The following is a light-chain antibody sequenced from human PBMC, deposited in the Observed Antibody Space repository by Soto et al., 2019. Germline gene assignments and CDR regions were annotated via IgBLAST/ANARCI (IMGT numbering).Light chain of an antibody. CDR1: QSLLHSNGNNY. CDR2: LGS. Sequence: DMVMTQSPLSLPVTPGESASISCRSSQSLLHSNGNNYLDWYLQKPGQSLQLLIYLGSNRASGVPSRFSGSGSGTDFTLTISSLQPEDVATYYCQKYNSALRTFGQGTKVDIK. CDR3: QKYNSALRT. J-gene: IGKJ1*01. V-gene: IGKV2-28*01.